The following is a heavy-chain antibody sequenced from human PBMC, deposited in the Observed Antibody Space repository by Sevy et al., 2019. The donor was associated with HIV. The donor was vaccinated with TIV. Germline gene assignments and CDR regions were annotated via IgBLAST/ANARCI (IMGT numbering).Heavy chain of an antibody. CDR3: ARVSSGGYSYGFDY. CDR1: GFTFSSHE. V-gene: IGHV3-48*03. CDR2: ISSSGSTI. D-gene: IGHD5-18*01. J-gene: IGHJ4*02. Sequence: GGSLRLSCAASGFTFSSHEMNWVRQAPGKGLEWVSYISSSGSTIYYADSVKGRFTISRDNAKNSLYLQMNSLRAEDTAVYYCARVSSGGYSYGFDYWGQGTLVTVSS.